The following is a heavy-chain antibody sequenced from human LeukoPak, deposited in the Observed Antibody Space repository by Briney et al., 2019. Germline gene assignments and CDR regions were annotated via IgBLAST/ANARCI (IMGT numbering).Heavy chain of an antibody. CDR3: ARGVGNDEGLDS. D-gene: IGHD1-1*01. CDR1: GFTFSSYS. J-gene: IGHJ4*02. CDR2: ISSSSSYI. V-gene: IGHV3-21*01. Sequence: GGSLRLSCAASGFTFSSYSMNWVRQARGKGLEWVSSISSSSSYIYYADSVKGRFTISRDNAKNSLYLQMNSLRAEDTAVYYCARGVGNDEGLDSWGQGALVIVSS.